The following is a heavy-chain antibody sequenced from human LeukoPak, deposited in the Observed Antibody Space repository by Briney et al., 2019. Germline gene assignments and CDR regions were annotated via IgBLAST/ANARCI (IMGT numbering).Heavy chain of an antibody. CDR2: ISGSGGST. D-gene: IGHD3-22*01. CDR1: GFNFSSYS. J-gene: IGHJ4*02. CDR3: AKEGYDSSGYYLKNPFDY. Sequence: GGSLRLSCAGSGFNFSSYSMSWVRQAPGKGLEWVSAISGSGGSTYYADSVKGRFTISRDNSKNTLYLQMNSLRAEDTAVYYCAKEGYDSSGYYLKNPFDYWGQGTLVTVSS. V-gene: IGHV3-23*01.